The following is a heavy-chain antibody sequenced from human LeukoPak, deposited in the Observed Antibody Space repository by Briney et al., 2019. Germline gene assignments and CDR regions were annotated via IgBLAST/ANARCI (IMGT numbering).Heavy chain of an antibody. CDR2: IIPIFGTA. V-gene: IGHV1-69*13. J-gene: IGHJ5*02. D-gene: IGHD4-11*01. CDR3: ARDRLEYSDYVGGGLYNWFDP. Sequence: ASVKVSCKASGGTFSSYAISWVRQAPGQGLEWMGGIIPIFGTANYAQKFQGRVTITADESTSTAYMELSSLRSEDTAVYYCARDRLEYSDYVGGGLYNWFDPWGQGTLVTVSS. CDR1: GGTFSSYA.